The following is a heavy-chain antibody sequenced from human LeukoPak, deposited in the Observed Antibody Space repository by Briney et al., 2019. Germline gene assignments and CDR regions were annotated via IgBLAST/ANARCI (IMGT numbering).Heavy chain of an antibody. CDR1: GFIFASYG. Sequence: GGSLRLSCSASGFIFASYGMNWVRRAPGSGLQWVAYISAGSSNTFYADSVKGRFTISRDDADNFLHLQMNSLSAEDTAVYYCARSAVQANTPFYFDFWGQGALVTVSS. CDR3: ARSAVQANTPFYFDF. J-gene: IGHJ4*02. D-gene: IGHD1-26*01. CDR2: ISAGSSNT. V-gene: IGHV3-48*01.